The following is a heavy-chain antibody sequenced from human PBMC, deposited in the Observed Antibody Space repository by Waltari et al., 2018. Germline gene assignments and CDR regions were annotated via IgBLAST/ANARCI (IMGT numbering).Heavy chain of an antibody. CDR2: ISGSGGST. D-gene: IGHD6-6*01. J-gene: IGHJ4*02. V-gene: IGHV3-23*04. Sequence: EVQLVESGGGLVQPGGSLRLSCAASGFTFSSYAMSWVRPAPGRGLEWVSAISGSGGSTYYADSVKGRFTISRDNSKNTLYLQMNSLRAEDTAVYYCAKEGVAARVWGGYYFDYWGQGTLVTVSS. CDR1: GFTFSSYA. CDR3: AKEGVAARVWGGYYFDY.